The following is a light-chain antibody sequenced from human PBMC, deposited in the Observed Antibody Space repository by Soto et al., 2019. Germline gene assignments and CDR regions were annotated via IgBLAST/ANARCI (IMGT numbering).Light chain of an antibody. Sequence: EIVLPQSPGTLSLSPGERATISCRASQSVSSSYFALYQHEPGQPPRRLLYGASTSAPSIPDRFRGGGSGKDFALAVSRLEREDFGMYYGQRYGRAPPVFTSGPGTSVDI. CDR2: GAS. J-gene: IGKJ3*01. CDR1: QSVSSSY. V-gene: IGKV3-20*01. CDR3: QRYGRAPPVFT.